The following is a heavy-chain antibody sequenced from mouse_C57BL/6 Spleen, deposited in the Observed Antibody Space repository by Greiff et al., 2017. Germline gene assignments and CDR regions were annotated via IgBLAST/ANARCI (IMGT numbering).Heavy chain of an antibody. J-gene: IGHJ2*01. D-gene: IGHD1-1*01. V-gene: IGHV14-4*01. CDR3: TLITTVVGLDY. CDR1: GFNIKDDY. Sequence: VQLQQSGAELVRPGASVKLSCTASGFNIKDDYMHWVKQRPEQGLEWIGWIDPENGDTEYASKFQGKATITADTSSNTAYLQLSSLTSEDTAVYYCTLITTVVGLDYWGQGTTLTVSS. CDR2: IDPENGDT.